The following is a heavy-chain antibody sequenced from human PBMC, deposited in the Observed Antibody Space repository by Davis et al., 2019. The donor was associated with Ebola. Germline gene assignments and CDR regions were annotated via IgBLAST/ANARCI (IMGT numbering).Heavy chain of an antibody. CDR2: IYITGST. CDR3: ARDRKRNDYDSYFDY. V-gene: IGHV4-4*07. J-gene: IGHJ4*02. CDR1: GGPISSYY. D-gene: IGHD1-1*01. Sequence: SETLSLTCIVSGGPISSYYWNWIRQPAGKGLEWIGHIYITGSTNYNPSLKSRVTMSIDTSNNQFSLKLSSVTAADTAVYYCARDRKRNDYDSYFDYWGQGTLVTVSS.